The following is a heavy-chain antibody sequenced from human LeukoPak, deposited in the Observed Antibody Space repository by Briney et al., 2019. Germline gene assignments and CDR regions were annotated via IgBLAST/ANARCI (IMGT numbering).Heavy chain of an antibody. D-gene: IGHD1-26*01. Sequence: SETLSLTCIVSGGSISSYYWSWIRQPPGKGLEWIGYIYYSGSTNYNPSLKSRVTISVDTSKNQFSLKLSSVTAADTAVYYCASAVDRELNWFDPWGQGTLATVSS. V-gene: IGHV4-59*01. CDR3: ASAVDRELNWFDP. J-gene: IGHJ5*02. CDR2: IYYSGST. CDR1: GGSISSYY.